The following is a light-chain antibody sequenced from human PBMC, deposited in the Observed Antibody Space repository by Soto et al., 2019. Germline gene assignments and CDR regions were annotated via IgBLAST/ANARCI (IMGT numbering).Light chain of an antibody. CDR3: CSYAGSYTLWV. CDR1: SSDVGGYNY. V-gene: IGLV2-11*01. CDR2: DVS. Sequence: QSALTQPRSVSGSPGQSVSLSCTGTSSDVGGYNYVSWYQQHPGKAPKLMIYDVSKRPPGVPDRFSGSKSGNTASLTISGLQAEDEADYYCCSYAGSYTLWVFGTGTKVTVL. J-gene: IGLJ1*01.